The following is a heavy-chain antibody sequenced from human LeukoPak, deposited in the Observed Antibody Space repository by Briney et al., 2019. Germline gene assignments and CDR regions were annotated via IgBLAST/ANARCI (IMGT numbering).Heavy chain of an antibody. D-gene: IGHD3-22*01. CDR1: GFTFNTYA. Sequence: GGSLRLSRAASGFTFNTYAMTWVRQAPGKGLEWVSSISATAGSAYYADSVKGRFTISRDNSKNTLYLQMTSLRAEDTAVYFCAKNLYYYDRTAWVPDYWGQGTLVTVSS. CDR2: ISATAGSA. CDR3: AKNLYYYDRTAWVPDY. V-gene: IGHV3-23*01. J-gene: IGHJ4*02.